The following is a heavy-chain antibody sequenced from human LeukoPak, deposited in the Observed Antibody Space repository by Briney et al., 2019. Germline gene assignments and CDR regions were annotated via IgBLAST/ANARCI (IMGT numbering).Heavy chain of an antibody. CDR2: IYHSGST. D-gene: IGHD2-21*02. CDR3: ARGLTYYYYCGMDV. J-gene: IGHJ6*02. Sequence: PSETLSLTCAVSGGSISSGGYSWSWIRQPPGKGLEWIGYIYHSGSTYYNPSLKSRVTISVDRSKNQFSLKLSSVTAADTAVYYCARGLTYYYYCGMDVWGQGTTVTVSS. CDR1: GGSISSGGYS. V-gene: IGHV4-30-2*01.